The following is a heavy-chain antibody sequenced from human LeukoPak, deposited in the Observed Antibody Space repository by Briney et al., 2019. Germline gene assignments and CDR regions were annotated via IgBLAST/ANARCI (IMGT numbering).Heavy chain of an antibody. J-gene: IGHJ4*02. D-gene: IGHD5-18*01. Sequence: GGSLRLSCTASGFTFSSYGMNWVRQAPGKGLEWVSYINSRSSTIYYADSVKGRFTISRDNSKNTLYLQMNSLRAEDTAVYYCARDFYSRQFDYWGQGALVTVSS. CDR3: ARDFYSRQFDY. V-gene: IGHV3-48*01. CDR1: GFTFSSYG. CDR2: INSRSSTI.